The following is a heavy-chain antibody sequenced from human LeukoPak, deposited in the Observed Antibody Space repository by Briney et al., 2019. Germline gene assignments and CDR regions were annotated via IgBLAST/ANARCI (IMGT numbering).Heavy chain of an antibody. Sequence: ASVKVSCKASGYTFTEFYMHWVRQAPGQGLEWMGYISPTSGGTKYAQNFQGRVTMTRDTSISTAYMELNRLTSDDTAVYYCARTYYYDSSGQPWGFDPWGQGTLVTVSS. CDR3: ARTYYYDSSGQPWGFDP. V-gene: IGHV1-2*02. CDR2: ISPTSGGT. CDR1: GYTFTEFY. J-gene: IGHJ5*02. D-gene: IGHD3-22*01.